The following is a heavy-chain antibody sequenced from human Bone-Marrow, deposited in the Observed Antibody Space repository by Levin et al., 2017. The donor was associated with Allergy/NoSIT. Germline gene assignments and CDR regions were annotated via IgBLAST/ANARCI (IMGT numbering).Heavy chain of an antibody. Sequence: PGGSLRLSCKGSGYTFSKYIMSWVRQLPGKGLEWMGRIDPSDSYTNYSPPFEGHVTISADESISTAYLQWSSLKASDTAMYYCATSVHLNGFDVWGRGTMVTVSS. CDR3: ATSVHLNGFDV. CDR1: GYTFSKYI. CDR2: IDPSDSYT. J-gene: IGHJ3*01. V-gene: IGHV5-10-1*01. D-gene: IGHD3-3*02.